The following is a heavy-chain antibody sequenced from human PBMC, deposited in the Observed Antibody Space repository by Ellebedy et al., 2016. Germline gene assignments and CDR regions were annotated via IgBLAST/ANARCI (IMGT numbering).Heavy chain of an antibody. CDR3: AKNSVVGKISCFDY. CDR1: GFTFNTYG. J-gene: IGHJ4*02. CDR2: ISGSGGST. D-gene: IGHD6-19*01. V-gene: IGHV3-23*01. Sequence: GESLKISCAASGFTFNTYGMHWVRQAPGKGLEWVSTISGSGGSTYYADSVKGRFTISRDNSKNTLYLQMNSLRAEDTAVYYCAKNSVVGKISCFDYWGQGTLVTVSS.